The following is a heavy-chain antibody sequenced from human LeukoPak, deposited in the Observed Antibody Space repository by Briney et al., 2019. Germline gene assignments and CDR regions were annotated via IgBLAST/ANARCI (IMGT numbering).Heavy chain of an antibody. J-gene: IGHJ4*02. CDR3: ARGRFLEWLSGHGFDY. CDR1: GFSFKSYA. CDR2: ISESGDST. Sequence: PGGSLRLSCAASGFSFKSYAMNWVRQAPGKGLEWVSSISESGDSTHYAGSVKGRFTISRDNAKNSLYLQMNSLRAEDTALYYCARGRFLEWLSGHGFDYWGQGTLVTVSS. D-gene: IGHD3-3*01. V-gene: IGHV3-21*04.